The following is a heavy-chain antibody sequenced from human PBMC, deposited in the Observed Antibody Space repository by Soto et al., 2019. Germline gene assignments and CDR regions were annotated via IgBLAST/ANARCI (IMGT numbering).Heavy chain of an antibody. Sequence: EVQLVESGGGLVQPGGSLRLSCAPSGFTVSSNDMSWVRQAPGKGLEWVSVIYTGGGTYYADSVKGRFTISRDNSKNTLYLQMNSLRDEDTAVYYCVRSFFCSDGSCYSISSHWGQGTLVTVSS. CDR2: IYTGGGT. CDR3: VRSFFCSDGSCYSISSH. J-gene: IGHJ4*02. V-gene: IGHV3-66*01. CDR1: GFTVSSND. D-gene: IGHD2-15*01.